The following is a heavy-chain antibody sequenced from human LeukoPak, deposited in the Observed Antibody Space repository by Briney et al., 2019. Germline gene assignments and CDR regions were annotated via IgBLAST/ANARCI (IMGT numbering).Heavy chain of an antibody. CDR2: ISGTGGST. CDR3: ARKNGLDY. CDR1: GFTFSTYA. J-gene: IGHJ4*02. V-gene: IGHV3-23*01. Sequence: GGTLRLSCAAPGFTFSTYAMTWVRQAPGKGLEWVSLISGTGGSTYYADSVKGRFTISRDNAKNSLYLQMNSLRAEDTAVYYCARKNGLDYWGQGTLVTVSS.